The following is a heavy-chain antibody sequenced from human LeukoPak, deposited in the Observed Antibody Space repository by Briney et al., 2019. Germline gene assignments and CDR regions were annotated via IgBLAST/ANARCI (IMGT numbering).Heavy chain of an antibody. CDR1: GFTFSSYW. V-gene: IGHV3-74*01. J-gene: IGHJ4*02. CDR3: VRASWFGELLGY. CDR2: VNTDGSST. D-gene: IGHD3-10*01. Sequence: GGSLRLSCAASGFTFSSYWMHWVRQAPGEGLVWVSRVNTDGSSTSYADSVKGRFTISRDNAKNTLYLQMNSLRAEDTAVYYCVRASWFGELLGYWGQGTLVTVSS.